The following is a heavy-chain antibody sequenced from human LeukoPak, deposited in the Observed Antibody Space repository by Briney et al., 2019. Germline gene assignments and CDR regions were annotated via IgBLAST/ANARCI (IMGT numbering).Heavy chain of an antibody. CDR2: INPNSGGT. CDR3: ARGYCSGGTCYLVENWLDP. CDR1: GYTLTAYY. J-gene: IGHJ5*02. D-gene: IGHD2-15*01. V-gene: IGHV1-2*06. Sequence: ASVKVSCKASGYTLTAYYIYWVRQAPGQGLEWMGRINPNSGGTDYAQNFQGRVTMTRDTSISTAYMELSRPRSDDTAVYYCARGYCSGGTCYLVENWLDPWGQGTLVTVSS.